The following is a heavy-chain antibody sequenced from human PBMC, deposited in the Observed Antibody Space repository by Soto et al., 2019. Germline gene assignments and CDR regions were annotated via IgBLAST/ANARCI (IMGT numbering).Heavy chain of an antibody. D-gene: IGHD3-22*01. J-gene: IGHJ6*02. Sequence: QVQLVQSGAEVKKPGSSVKVSCKASGGTFSSYAISWVRQAPGPGLEWMGGIIPIFGTANYAQKFQGRVTITADKSTSTANVDLSSLRAEDTAVYYCARVPTYYYDGSGYSRTYSYGMDVWGQGTTVTVSS. V-gene: IGHV1-69*06. CDR2: IIPIFGTA. CDR3: ARVPTYYYDGSGYSRTYSYGMDV. CDR1: GGTFSSYA.